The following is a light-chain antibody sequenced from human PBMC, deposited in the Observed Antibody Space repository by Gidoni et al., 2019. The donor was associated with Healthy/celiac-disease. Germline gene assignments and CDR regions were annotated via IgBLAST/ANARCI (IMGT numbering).Light chain of an antibody. CDR2: DAS. V-gene: IGKV3-11*01. J-gene: IGKJ4*01. CDR3: QQRSNGGLT. Sequence: EIVLTQSPATLSLSPGERATLSCRASQSVSSYLAWYQQKPGQAPRLLIYDASNRATGIPARFSGSGSGTDFTLTISSLEREDFAVYYCQQRSNGGLTFGGGTKVEIK. CDR1: QSVSSY.